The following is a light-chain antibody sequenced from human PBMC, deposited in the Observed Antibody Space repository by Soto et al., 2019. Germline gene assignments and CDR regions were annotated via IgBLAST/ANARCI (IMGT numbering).Light chain of an antibody. CDR1: LSVTSSF. Sequence: EIVFTQSPGTLSLSPGGRATLSCRASLSVTSSFSAWYQQRPGQPPRLLFCGASSRATGIPDRFSGSGSGTDFPLTISRLEPEAFAVYYCQQYGSSPLTFGGGTKVDIK. J-gene: IGKJ4*01. V-gene: IGKV3-20*01. CDR3: QQYGSSPLT. CDR2: GAS.